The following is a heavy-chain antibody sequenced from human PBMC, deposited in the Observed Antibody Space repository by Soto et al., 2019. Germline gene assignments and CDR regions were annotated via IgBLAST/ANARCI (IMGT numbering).Heavy chain of an antibody. CDR2: ISYDGSNK. V-gene: IGHV3-30*18. J-gene: IGHJ4*02. CDR3: AKGSSLGETRDGYNPGSLYHYFDY. CDR1: GFTFSSYG. Sequence: PGGSLRLSCAASGFTFSSYGMHWVRQAPGKGLEWVAVISYDGSNKYYADSVKGRFTISRDNSKNTLYLQMNSLRAEDTAVYYCAKGSSLGETRDGYNPGSLYHYFDYWGQGTLVTVSS. D-gene: IGHD5-12*01.